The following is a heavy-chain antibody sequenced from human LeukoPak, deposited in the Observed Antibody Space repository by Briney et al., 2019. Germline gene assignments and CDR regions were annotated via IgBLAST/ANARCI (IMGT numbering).Heavy chain of an antibody. CDR1: GFTFSSYW. Sequence: GGSLRLSCAASGFTFSSYWMHWVRQAPGKGLVWVSRINNDGSSTPYADSVKGRFTISRDNAKNTLYLQINSLRAEDTAVYYCARSNHGCHDYWGQGTLVTASS. D-gene: IGHD4-11*01. CDR2: INNDGSST. J-gene: IGHJ4*02. V-gene: IGHV3-74*01. CDR3: ARSNHGCHDY.